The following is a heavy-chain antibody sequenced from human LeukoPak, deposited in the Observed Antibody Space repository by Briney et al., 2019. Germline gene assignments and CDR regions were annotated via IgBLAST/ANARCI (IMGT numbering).Heavy chain of an antibody. CDR3: ARVGDGNFDY. J-gene: IGHJ4*02. Sequence: ETSETLSLTCTVSGGSISSYYWSWLRQPPGKGLEWIGYIYYTGTTNYNPSLKSRVTISIDTSKNQFSLKLSSVTAADTAVYHCARVGDGNFDYWGQGTLVTVSS. CDR1: GGSISSYY. D-gene: IGHD3-10*01. CDR2: IYYTGTT. V-gene: IGHV4-59*01.